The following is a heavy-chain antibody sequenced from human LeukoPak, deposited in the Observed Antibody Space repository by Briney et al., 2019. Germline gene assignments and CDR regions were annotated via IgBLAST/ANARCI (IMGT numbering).Heavy chain of an antibody. J-gene: IGHJ5*02. V-gene: IGHV3-11*01. CDR2: ISSSGNTI. CDR1: GFTFSDYY. D-gene: IGHD2-2*01. Sequence: GGSLRLSCAASGFTFSDYYISWIRQTPGKGLEWVSYISSSGNTIYYADSVKGRFTISRDNTKNSLYLQMNSLRAEDTAVYYCARRYCTDTTCFNWFDPWGQGTPVTVSS. CDR3: ARRYCTDTTCFNWFDP.